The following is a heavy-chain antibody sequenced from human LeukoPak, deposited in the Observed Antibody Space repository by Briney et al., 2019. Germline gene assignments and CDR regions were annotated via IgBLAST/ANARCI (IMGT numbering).Heavy chain of an antibody. CDR1: GGSISSYY. D-gene: IGHD3-10*01. Sequence: MPSETLSLTCTVSGGSISSYYWSWIRQPPGKGLEWIGYIYYSGSTNYNPSLKSRVTISVDTSKNQFSLKLSSVTAADTAVYYCASFPYYYGSGSYPVDYWGQGTLVTVSS. CDR2: IYYSGST. V-gene: IGHV4-59*08. CDR3: ASFPYYYGSGSYPVDY. J-gene: IGHJ4*02.